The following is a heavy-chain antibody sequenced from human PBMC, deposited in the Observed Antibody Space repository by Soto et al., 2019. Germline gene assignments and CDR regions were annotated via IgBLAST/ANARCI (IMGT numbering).Heavy chain of an antibody. D-gene: IGHD2-21*02. Sequence: QITLKESGPTLVKPTQTLTPTCTFSGLSLSTIGEGVGWIRQPPGTALEWLALVYWDDDKRYSPSLKSRRTITKDTSVNQVVLTMTNMGPVDTATYYCVQTRCGGDCLQSYSAHSCYGLDVWGQGTTVTVSS. CDR3: VQTRCGGDCLQSYSAHSCYGLDV. CDR1: GLSLSTIGEG. J-gene: IGHJ6*02. V-gene: IGHV2-5*02. CDR2: VYWDDDK.